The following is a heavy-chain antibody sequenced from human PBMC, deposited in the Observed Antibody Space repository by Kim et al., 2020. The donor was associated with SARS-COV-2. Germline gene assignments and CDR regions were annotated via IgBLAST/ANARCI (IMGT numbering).Heavy chain of an antibody. Sequence: ADSVKGRYTICRDNAKNSLYLQMNGLRAEDTAVYYCARYIDGYNLGYFDYWGQGTLVTVSS. V-gene: IGHV3-21*01. CDR3: ARYIDGYNLGYFDY. D-gene: IGHD5-12*01. J-gene: IGHJ4*02.